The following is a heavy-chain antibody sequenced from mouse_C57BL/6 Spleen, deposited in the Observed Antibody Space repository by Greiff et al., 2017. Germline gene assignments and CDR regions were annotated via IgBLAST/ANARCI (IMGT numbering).Heavy chain of an antibody. Sequence: QVQLQQSGAELVRPGTSVKMSCKASGYTFTNYWIGWAKQRPGHGLEWIGDIYPGGGYTNYNEKFKGKATLTAEKSSSTDYMQFSSLTSEDSAIYYCARSDYYASSHFDYWGQGTT. CDR2: IYPGGGYT. CDR1: GYTFTNYW. V-gene: IGHV1-63*01. J-gene: IGHJ2*01. CDR3: ARSDYYASSHFDY. D-gene: IGHD1-1*01.